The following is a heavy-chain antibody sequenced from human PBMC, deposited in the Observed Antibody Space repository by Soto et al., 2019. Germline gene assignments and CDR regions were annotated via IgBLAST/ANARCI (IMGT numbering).Heavy chain of an antibody. CDR3: ARGWEYYYDSSGYSPFGY. J-gene: IGHJ4*02. Sequence: ASVKVSCKASGYTFTSYGISWVRQAPGQGLEWMGWISAYNGNTNYAQKLQGRVTMTTDTSTSTAYMELRSLRSDDTAVYYCARGWEYYYDSSGYSPFGYWGQGTLVTVS. D-gene: IGHD3-22*01. CDR1: GYTFTSYG. CDR2: ISAYNGNT. V-gene: IGHV1-18*01.